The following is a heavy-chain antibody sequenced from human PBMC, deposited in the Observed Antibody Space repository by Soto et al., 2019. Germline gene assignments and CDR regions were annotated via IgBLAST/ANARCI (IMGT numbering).Heavy chain of an antibody. J-gene: IGHJ6*02. CDR3: AGDLQDSSSFYYYYGMDV. D-gene: IGHD6-6*01. CDR2: IYSGGST. V-gene: IGHV3-53*01. Sequence: PGGSLRLSCAASGFTVSSNYMSWVRQAPGKGLEWVSVIYSGGSTYYADSVKGRFTISRDNSKNTLYLQMNSLRAEDTAVYYCAGDLQDSSSFYYYYGMDVWGQGTTVTVSS. CDR1: GFTVSSNY.